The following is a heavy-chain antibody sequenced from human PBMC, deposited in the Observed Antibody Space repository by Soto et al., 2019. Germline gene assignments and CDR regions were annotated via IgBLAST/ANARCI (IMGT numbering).Heavy chain of an antibody. J-gene: IGHJ4*02. CDR2: IYCDDDK. D-gene: IGHD3-16*01. CDR1: GFSLSTSEVG. V-gene: IGHV2-5*02. Sequence: SGPTLVNPTQTLTLTCTFSGFSLSTSEVGVGWIRQPPGKALELLGIIYCDDDKRYSPLLNKRLTITKDTSKNQVVLTMTNMDSVDTGTYYCARLTDLYIMFGFWGQGTQVTVSS. CDR3: ARLTDLYIMFGF.